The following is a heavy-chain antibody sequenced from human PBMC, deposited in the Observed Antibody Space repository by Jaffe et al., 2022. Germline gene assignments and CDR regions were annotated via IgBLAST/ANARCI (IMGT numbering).Heavy chain of an antibody. V-gene: IGHV4-34*01. CDR2: INHSGST. CDR3: ARGGGYVLIDY. D-gene: IGHD1-1*01. J-gene: IGHJ4*02. CDR1: GGSFSGYY. Sequence: QVQLQQWGAGLLKPSETLSLTCAVYGGSFSGYYWSWIRQPPGKGLEWIGEINHSGSTNYNPSLKSRVTISVDTSKNQFSLKLSSVTAADTAVYYCARGGGYVLIDYWGQGTLVTVSS.